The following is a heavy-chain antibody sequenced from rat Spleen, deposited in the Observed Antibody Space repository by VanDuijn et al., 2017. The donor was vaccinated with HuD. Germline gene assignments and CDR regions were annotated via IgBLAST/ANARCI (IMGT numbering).Heavy chain of an antibody. CDR2: ISYSGST. V-gene: IGHV3-1*01. J-gene: IGHJ2*01. Sequence: EVQLQESGPGLVKPSQSLSLTCSVTGYSITSNYWGWIRKFPGNKMEWMGYISYSGSTSYNPSLKSRISITRDTSKNQFFLQLNSVTTEDTATYYGARRGDTYYGYNYFDYWCQGVMVTVSS. D-gene: IGHD1-9*01. CDR1: GYSITSNY. CDR3: ARRGDTYYGYNYFDY.